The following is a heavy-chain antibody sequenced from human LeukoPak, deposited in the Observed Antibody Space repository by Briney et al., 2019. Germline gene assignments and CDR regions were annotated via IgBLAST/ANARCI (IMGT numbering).Heavy chain of an antibody. V-gene: IGHV4-38-2*01. J-gene: IGHJ5*02. D-gene: IGHD6-6*01. CDR1: GFTFSDHY. Sequence: GSLRLSCAASGFTFSDHYMDWVRQPPGKGLEWIGSIYYSGSTYYNPSLKSRVTISVDTSKNQFSLKLSSVTAADTAVYYCARVLGSSEWFDPWGQGTLFTVSS. CDR3: ARVLGSSEWFDP. CDR2: IYYSGST.